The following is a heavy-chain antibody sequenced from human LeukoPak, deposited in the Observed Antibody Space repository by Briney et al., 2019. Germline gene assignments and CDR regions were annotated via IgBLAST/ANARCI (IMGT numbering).Heavy chain of an antibody. V-gene: IGHV3-30-3*01. CDR3: ARDPDFYDSSGYWDY. J-gene: IGHJ4*02. CDR2: ISYDGSNK. Sequence: GRSLRLSCAASGFTFSSYAMHWVRQAPGKGLEWVALISYDGSNKYYADSVKGRFTISRDNSKNTLYLQMNSLRAEDTAVYYCARDPDFYDSSGYWDYWGQGTLVTVSS. D-gene: IGHD3-22*01. CDR1: GFTFSSYA.